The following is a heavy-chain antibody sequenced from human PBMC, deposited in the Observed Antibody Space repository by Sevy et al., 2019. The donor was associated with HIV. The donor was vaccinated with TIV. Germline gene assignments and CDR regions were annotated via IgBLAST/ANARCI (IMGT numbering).Heavy chain of an antibody. D-gene: IGHD3-22*01. J-gene: IGHJ4*02. CDR2: INPSGGST. Sequence: ASVKVSCKASGYTFNNYYMHWVQQAPGQGLEWMGIINPSGGSTNYAQKFQGRVTMTRDTSTSTVYMELSSLRSEDTALYYCARVFYYDSSGPGYWGQRTLVTVSS. V-gene: IGHV1-46*02. CDR3: ARVFYYDSSGPGY. CDR1: GYTFNNYY.